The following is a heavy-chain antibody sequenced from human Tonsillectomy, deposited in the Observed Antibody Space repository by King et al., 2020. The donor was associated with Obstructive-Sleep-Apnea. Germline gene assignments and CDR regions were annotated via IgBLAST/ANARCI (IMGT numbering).Heavy chain of an antibody. CDR2: IYYRGST. V-gene: IGHV4-59*01. Sequence: VQLQESGPGLVKPSETLSLTCTVSGGSISSYYWSWIRQPPGKGLEWIGYIYYRGSTNYNPALKSRVTISVDTSKNQFSLKLSSVTAADPAVSSCARGIAVSVSLLACCGPGPLLPVSS. D-gene: IGHD5/OR15-5a*01. CDR3: ARGIAVSVSLLAC. J-gene: IGHJ5*01. CDR1: GGSISSYY.